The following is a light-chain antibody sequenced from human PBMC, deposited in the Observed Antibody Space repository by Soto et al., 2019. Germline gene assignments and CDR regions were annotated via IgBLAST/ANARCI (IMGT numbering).Light chain of an antibody. V-gene: IGKV3-20*01. CDR2: DAS. CDR1: QSVRSNY. Sequence: ERATLSCRASQSVRSNYLAWYQQKPGQAPRFLIYDASSRATGIPDRFSGSGSGTDFTLTISRLEPEDFAVYYCQQYGSSPLTFGGGTKVDIK. J-gene: IGKJ4*01. CDR3: QQYGSSPLT.